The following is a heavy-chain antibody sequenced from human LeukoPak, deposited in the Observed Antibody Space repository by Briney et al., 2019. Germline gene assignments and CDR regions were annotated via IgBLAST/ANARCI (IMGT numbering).Heavy chain of an antibody. CDR3: ARGVYY. J-gene: IGHJ4*02. CDR1: GFTFSGYD. V-gene: IGHV4-59*01. Sequence: GSLRLSCSASGFTFSGYDMYWVRQAPGKGLEWIGSIHYSGSINYNPSLKSRVTISLDTSKNQFSLKLTSVTAADTAVYYCARGVYYWGQGTLVAVSS. CDR2: IHYSGSI.